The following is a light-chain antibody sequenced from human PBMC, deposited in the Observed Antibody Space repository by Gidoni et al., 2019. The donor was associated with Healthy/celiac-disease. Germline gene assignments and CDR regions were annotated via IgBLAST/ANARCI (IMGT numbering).Light chain of an antibody. CDR3: QQYGSSPET. V-gene: IGKV3-20*01. Sequence: EIVLTQSPGTLSLSPGESATLSCRASQSVSSSYLAWYQQKPGQAPRLLIYGASSRATGIPDRFRGSGSGTDFTLTISRLEPEDFAVYYCQQYGSSPETFGQXTKVEIK. CDR2: GAS. J-gene: IGKJ1*01. CDR1: QSVSSSY.